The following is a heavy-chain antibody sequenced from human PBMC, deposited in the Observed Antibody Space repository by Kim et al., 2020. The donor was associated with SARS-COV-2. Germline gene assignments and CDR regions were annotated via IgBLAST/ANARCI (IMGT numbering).Heavy chain of an antibody. CDR1: GYTFTSYA. V-gene: IGHV7-4-1*02. Sequence: ASVKVSCKASGYTFTSYAMNWVRQAPGQGLEWMGWINTNTGNPTYAQGFTGRFVFSLDTSVSTAYLQISSLKAEDTAVYYCARNGVLLWFGEWYYFDYWGQGTLVTVSS. J-gene: IGHJ4*02. CDR3: ARNGVLLWFGEWYYFDY. CDR2: INTNTGNP. D-gene: IGHD3-10*01.